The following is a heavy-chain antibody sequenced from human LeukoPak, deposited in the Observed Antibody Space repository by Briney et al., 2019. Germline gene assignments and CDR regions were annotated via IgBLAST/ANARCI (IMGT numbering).Heavy chain of an antibody. CDR1: GFTFSSYA. J-gene: IGHJ4*02. Sequence: GGSLRLSCAASGFTFSSYAMSWVRQAPGKGLEWVSAISCSGGSTYYADSVKGRFTISRDNSKNTLYLQMNSLRAEDTAVYYCVGEGVYSSSWYYFDYWGQGTLVTVSS. CDR3: VGEGVYSSSWYYFDY. V-gene: IGHV3-23*01. D-gene: IGHD6-13*01. CDR2: ISCSGGST.